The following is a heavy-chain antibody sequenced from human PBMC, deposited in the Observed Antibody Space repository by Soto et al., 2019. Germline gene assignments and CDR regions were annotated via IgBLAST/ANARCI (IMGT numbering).Heavy chain of an antibody. CDR1: GYSFTSYW. D-gene: IGHD3-22*01. CDR3: ARYYYDSSGLEAGYYYGMDV. CDR2: IDPSDSYT. J-gene: IGHJ6*02. Sequence: GESLKISCKGSGYSFTSYWISWVRQMPGKGLEWMGRIDPSDSYTNYSPSFQGHVTISADKSISTAYLQWSSLEASDTAMYYCARYYYDSSGLEAGYYYGMDVWGQGTTVTVSS. V-gene: IGHV5-10-1*01.